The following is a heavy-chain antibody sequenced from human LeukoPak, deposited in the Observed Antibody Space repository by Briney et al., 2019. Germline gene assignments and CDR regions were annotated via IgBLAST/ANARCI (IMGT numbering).Heavy chain of an antibody. CDR2: ISYDGEIE. V-gene: IGHV3-30*04. Sequence: PGGSLRLSCAASGFPFISYAMHWVRQAPGKWLQWVAMISYDGEIENYTDSVKGRFTISRDNSKNTLYLQMNSLRAEDTAVYYCAGGAEYIRSDLFDYWGQGNLAIVSS. J-gene: IGHJ4*02. CDR1: GFPFISYA. D-gene: IGHD6-6*01. CDR3: AGGAEYIRSDLFDY.